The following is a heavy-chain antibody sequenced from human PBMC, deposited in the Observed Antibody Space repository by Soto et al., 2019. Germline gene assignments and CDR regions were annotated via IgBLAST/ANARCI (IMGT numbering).Heavy chain of an antibody. Sequence: QVQLVESGGGVVQPGRSLRLSCAASGFTFSSYGMHWVRQAPGKGLEWVAVIWYDGSNKYYADSVKGRFTISRDNSKNRLYLQMNSLRAEDTAVYYCAADCSSTSCYDYWGPGSLVTVS. D-gene: IGHD2-2*01. CDR3: AADCSSTSCYDY. V-gene: IGHV3-33*01. CDR2: IWYDGSNK. J-gene: IGHJ4*02. CDR1: GFTFSSYG.